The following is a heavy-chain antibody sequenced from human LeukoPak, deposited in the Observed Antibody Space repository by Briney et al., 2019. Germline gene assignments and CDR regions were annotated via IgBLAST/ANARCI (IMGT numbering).Heavy chain of an antibody. CDR2: ISESGGGT. Sequence: GGSLRLSCAASGFTFSDYAMSWVRQTPGKGLEWVSGISESGGGTYYADSVKGRFTISRDNSKNTLYLQMNSLRVEDTAVYYCAKSRLVRGGYYYYGMDVWGQGTTATVSS. CDR1: GFTFSDYA. V-gene: IGHV3-23*01. D-gene: IGHD3-10*01. CDR3: AKSRLVRGGYYYYGMDV. J-gene: IGHJ6*02.